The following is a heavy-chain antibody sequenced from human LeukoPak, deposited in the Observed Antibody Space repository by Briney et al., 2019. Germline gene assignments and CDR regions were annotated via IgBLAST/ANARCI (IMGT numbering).Heavy chain of an antibody. V-gene: IGHV3-23*01. CDR3: AKDRPYDYDSSGFMAFDI. CDR1: GFTFGRYA. CDR2: IGGSGVTT. D-gene: IGHD3-22*01. J-gene: IGHJ3*02. Sequence: SGGSLRLSCAASGFTFGRYAMSWVRQAPGKGLEWVSTIGGSGVTTYYADSVKGRFTISRDNSKYTMYLQMNSLRAEDTALYYCAKDRPYDYDSSGFMAFDIWGQGTMVTVS.